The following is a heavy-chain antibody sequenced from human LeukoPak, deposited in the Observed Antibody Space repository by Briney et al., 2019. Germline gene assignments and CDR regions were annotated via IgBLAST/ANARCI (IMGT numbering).Heavy chain of an antibody. Sequence: PSGTLSLTCAVSGGSISSSNWWSWVRQPPGKGLEWIGEIYHSGSTNYNPSLKSRVTMSVDTSKNQFSLKLSSVTAADTAVYYCAREGDYGGNSDYYYYMDVWGKGTTVTVSS. J-gene: IGHJ6*03. CDR3: AREGDYGGNSDYYYYMDV. CDR1: GGSISSSNW. D-gene: IGHD4-23*01. V-gene: IGHV4-4*02. CDR2: IYHSGST.